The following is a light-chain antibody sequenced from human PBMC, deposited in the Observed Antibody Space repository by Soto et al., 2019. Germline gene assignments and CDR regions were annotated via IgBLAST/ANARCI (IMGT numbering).Light chain of an antibody. CDR1: QSISSW. CDR2: DAS. Sequence: DFPMTQSPSTLSASVGDRVTITCRASQSISSWLAWYQQKPGKAPKLLIYDASSLESGVPSRFSGSGSGTEFTLTISSLQPDDFATYYCQQYNSYPWTFGQGTKVEIK. J-gene: IGKJ1*01. V-gene: IGKV1-5*01. CDR3: QQYNSYPWT.